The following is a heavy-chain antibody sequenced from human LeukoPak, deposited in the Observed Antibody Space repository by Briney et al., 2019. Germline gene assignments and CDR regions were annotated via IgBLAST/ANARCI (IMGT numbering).Heavy chain of an antibody. CDR2: ISNSDDNT. Sequence: GGSLRLSCAASGFTFSSYAMSWVRQAPGKGLEWVSTISNSDDNTYYADSVKGRFTISRDNSKNTLYLQMNSLRAEDTAVYYCARDRGRWLQYNAFDIWGQGTMVTVSS. J-gene: IGHJ3*02. CDR3: ARDRGRWLQYNAFDI. D-gene: IGHD5-24*01. CDR1: GFTFSSYA. V-gene: IGHV3-23*01.